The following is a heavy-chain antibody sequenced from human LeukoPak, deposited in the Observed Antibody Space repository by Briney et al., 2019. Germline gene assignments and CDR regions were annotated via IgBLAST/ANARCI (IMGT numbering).Heavy chain of an antibody. V-gene: IGHV4-59*11. CDR1: DDSFSSHY. CDR2: ISYIGST. CDR3: PRDLVTVTKGFDI. Sequence: PSETLSLTCAVSDDSFSSHYWTWIRQPPGKGLEWIGYISYIGSTNYNPSLKSRVTISIDTSKNQFSLKLTSVTAADTAVYYCPRDLVTVTKGFDIWGQGTMVSVSS. D-gene: IGHD4-17*01. J-gene: IGHJ3*02.